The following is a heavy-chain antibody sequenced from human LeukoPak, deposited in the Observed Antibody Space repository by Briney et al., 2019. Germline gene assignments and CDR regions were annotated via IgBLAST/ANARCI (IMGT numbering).Heavy chain of an antibody. D-gene: IGHD2-2*01. CDR1: GFTLTNTW. Sequence: GGSLRLSCAASGFTLTNTWMSWVRQAPGKGLEWVGRIRSNTDGGTIDYSAPVKGRFSISRDDSKDTLYLQMNSLRAEDTAVYYCAKASGSSPDYWGQGTLVTVSS. V-gene: IGHV3-15*01. CDR2: IRSNTDGGTI. CDR3: AKASGSSPDY. J-gene: IGHJ4*02.